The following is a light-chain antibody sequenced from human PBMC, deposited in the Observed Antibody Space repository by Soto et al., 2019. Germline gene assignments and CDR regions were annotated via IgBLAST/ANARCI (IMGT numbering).Light chain of an antibody. V-gene: IGLV2-14*01. CDR2: EVT. CDR1: SSDIGADDF. J-gene: IGLJ1*01. Sequence: QSALTQPASVSGSPGQSITISCTGTSSDIGADDFVSWYQHHPDKTPKLIIFEVTYRPTGISHRFSASKSGNTASLTISGLQAEDEADYYCCSYGGSFYVFGTGTKLTVL. CDR3: CSYGGSFYV.